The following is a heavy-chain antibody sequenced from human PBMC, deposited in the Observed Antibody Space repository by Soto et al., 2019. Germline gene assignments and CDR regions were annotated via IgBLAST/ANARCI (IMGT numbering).Heavy chain of an antibody. CDR2: FYSSGSI. CDR3: ARMYSSGSGWFHP. CDR1: GYSITAGGYY. V-gene: IGHV4-31*03. D-gene: IGHD6-19*01. Sequence: SETLSLTCFVSGYSITAGGYYWSWIRHHPGKGLEWIGSFYSSGSIIYNPSLRSRVSISGDTSSNQFSMSLSSVTAADTARYYCARMYSSGSGWFHPWGQGTLVTVS. J-gene: IGHJ5*02.